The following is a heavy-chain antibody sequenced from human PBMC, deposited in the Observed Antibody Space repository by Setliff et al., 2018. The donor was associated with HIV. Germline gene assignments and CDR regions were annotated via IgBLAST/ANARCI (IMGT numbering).Heavy chain of an antibody. J-gene: IGHJ4*02. CDR1: GESFSDYY. V-gene: IGHV4-34*01. CDR2: VNHSGST. CDR3: ARGQSLGFGELWGAYFDY. D-gene: IGHD3-10*01. Sequence: LSLTCAVYGESFSDYYWTWIRQPPGKGLEWLGEVNHSGSTSYNPSLKSRVTISADTSKNQFSLKLSSMTAADTAVYYCARGQSLGFGELWGAYFDYWGQGTLVTVSS.